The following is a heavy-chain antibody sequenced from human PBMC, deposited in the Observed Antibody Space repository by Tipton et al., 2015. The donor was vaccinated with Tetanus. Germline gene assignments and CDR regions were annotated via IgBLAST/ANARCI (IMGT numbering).Heavy chain of an antibody. CDR2: AYPGDSTT. J-gene: IGHJ4*02. CDR3: ARRRTTTALANYFDS. Sequence: QLVQSGAEVKKPGESLQISCKGSGYNFTVYYIGWVRQMPGKGLEWMGIAYPGDSTTKYSPSFQGQVTISADRSITTAYLRWSSLKASATAIYYCARRRTTTALANYFDSWGQGTQVTVSS. V-gene: IGHV5-51*01. CDR1: GYNFTVYY. D-gene: IGHD1-1*01.